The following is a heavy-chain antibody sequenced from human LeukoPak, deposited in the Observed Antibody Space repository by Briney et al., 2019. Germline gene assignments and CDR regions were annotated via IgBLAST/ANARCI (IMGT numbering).Heavy chain of an antibody. D-gene: IGHD6-19*01. J-gene: IGHJ5*02. CDR2: IYTSGST. Sequence: PSETLSLTCTVSGGSISSYYWSWIRQPAGKGLQWIGRIYTSGSTNCNPSLKSRVTISVDTSKNQFSLKLSSVTAADTAVYYCASSLWGYSSTWGQGTLVTVSS. CDR1: GGSISSYY. CDR3: ASSLWGYSST. V-gene: IGHV4-4*07.